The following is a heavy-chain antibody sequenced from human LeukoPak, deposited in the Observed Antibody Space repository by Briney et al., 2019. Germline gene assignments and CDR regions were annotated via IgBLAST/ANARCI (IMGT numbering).Heavy chain of an antibody. J-gene: IGHJ6*03. Sequence: GRALRLSCAASGFTFSSYGMHWVRQAPGKGVEWVAVIWYDGSKKYYADSVKRRFTISRDNSKNTLYLQMNSLRAEDTAVYYCARGAVAGPIAGHYYYYMDVWGKGTTVTVSS. V-gene: IGHV3-33*01. CDR3: ARGAVAGPIAGHYYYYMDV. CDR1: GFTFSSYG. CDR2: IWYDGSKK. D-gene: IGHD6-19*01.